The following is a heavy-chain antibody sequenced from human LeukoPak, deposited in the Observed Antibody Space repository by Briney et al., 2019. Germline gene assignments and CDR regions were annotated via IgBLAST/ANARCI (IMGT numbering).Heavy chain of an antibody. CDR1: GYTFTSYY. J-gene: IGHJ5*02. Sequence: GASVKVSCKASGYTFTSYYMHWVRQAPGQGLEWMGIINPSGGSTSYAQKFQGRVTMTRDTSTSTVYMELSSLRSEDTAVYYCARSCIAAAGIRWFDPWGQGTLVTVSS. D-gene: IGHD6-13*01. CDR2: INPSGGST. V-gene: IGHV1-46*01. CDR3: ARSCIAAAGIRWFDP.